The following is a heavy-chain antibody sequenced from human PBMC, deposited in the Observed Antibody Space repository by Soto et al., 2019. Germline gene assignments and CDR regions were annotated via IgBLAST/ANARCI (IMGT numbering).Heavy chain of an antibody. Sequence: PSETLSLTCTVSGASISNSCWSWIRQSPGKGLEWIGYVYYSGSTKYYPSLKSRVTISVDTSKNQFSLKLSSVTTADTAVYYCARGYYDSSGQSNTFDIWGQGTMVTVSS. CDR2: VYYSGST. CDR3: ARGYYDSSGQSNTFDI. D-gene: IGHD3-22*01. J-gene: IGHJ3*02. V-gene: IGHV4-59*01. CDR1: GASISNSC.